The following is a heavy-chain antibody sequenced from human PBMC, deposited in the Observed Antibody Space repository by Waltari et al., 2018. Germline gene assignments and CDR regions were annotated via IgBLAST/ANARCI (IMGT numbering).Heavy chain of an antibody. CDR2: INAGNGNT. J-gene: IGHJ6*02. CDR1: GYTFTSYA. CDR3: ARDIVVVPAANVLSHGMDV. V-gene: IGHV1-3*01. D-gene: IGHD2-2*01. Sequence: QVQLVQSGAEVKKPGASVKVSCKASGYTFTSYAMHWVRQAPGQRLEWMGWINAGNGNTKYSQKFQGRVTITRDTSASTAYMELSSLRSEDTAVYYCARDIVVVPAANVLSHGMDVWGQGTTVTVSS.